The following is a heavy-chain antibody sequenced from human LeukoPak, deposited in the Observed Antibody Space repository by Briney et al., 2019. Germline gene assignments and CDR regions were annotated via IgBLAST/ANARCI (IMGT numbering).Heavy chain of an antibody. CDR2: MNPNSGNT. CDR3: ARARSLTIFHGPDAFDI. Sequence: GASVKASCKASGYTFTSYNINWVRQATGQGLEWMGWMNPNSGNTGYAQKFQGRVTMTRNTSISTAYMELSSLRSEDTAVYYCARARSLTIFHGPDAFDIWGQGTMLTVSS. D-gene: IGHD3-9*01. J-gene: IGHJ3*02. CDR1: GYTFTSYN. V-gene: IGHV1-8*01.